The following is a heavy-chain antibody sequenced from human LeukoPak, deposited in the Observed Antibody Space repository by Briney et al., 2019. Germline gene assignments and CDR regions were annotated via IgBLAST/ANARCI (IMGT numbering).Heavy chain of an antibody. CDR2: ISGSGGST. CDR3: AKVGRITMIVVVMDHFDY. CDR1: GFTFSSYA. Sequence: PGGSLRLSCAASGFTFSSYAMSWVRQAPGKGMEWVSAISGSGGSTYYADSVKGRFTISRDNSKNTLYLQMNSLRAEDTAVYYCAKVGRITMIVVVMDHFDYWGQGTLVTVSS. D-gene: IGHD3-22*01. J-gene: IGHJ4*02. V-gene: IGHV3-23*01.